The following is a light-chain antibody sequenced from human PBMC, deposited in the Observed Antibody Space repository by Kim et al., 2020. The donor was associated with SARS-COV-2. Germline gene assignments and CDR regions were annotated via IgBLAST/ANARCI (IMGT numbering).Light chain of an antibody. CDR1: QRLDDL. J-gene: IGKJ3*01. CDR2: MTS. CDR3: QQYSYYSYT. V-gene: IGKV1-5*03. Sequence: DIQMTQSPSTLSANVGDRVTITCRASQRLDDLLAWYQHKPGKAPKLLIYMTSSLESGVPSRFSGSGFGTEFTLTISSLQPDDFATYYCQQYSYYSYTFGPGTKVDIK.